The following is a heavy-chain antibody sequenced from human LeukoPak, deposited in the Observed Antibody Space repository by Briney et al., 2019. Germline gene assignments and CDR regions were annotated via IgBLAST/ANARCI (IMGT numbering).Heavy chain of an antibody. CDR1: GIHLWNYW. J-gene: IGHJ4*02. CDR3: ATDEAATGRLDY. Sequence: GGSPRLSRAASGIHLWNYWMHWGRQAPGKGPGGVSGINSDGSSTRSADSLQGRFTISRDKAENTLYLQIKSLRAGVTAVYYCATDEAATGRLDYWGQGTLVTDSS. V-gene: IGHV3-74*01. D-gene: IGHD1-1*01. CDR2: INSDGSST.